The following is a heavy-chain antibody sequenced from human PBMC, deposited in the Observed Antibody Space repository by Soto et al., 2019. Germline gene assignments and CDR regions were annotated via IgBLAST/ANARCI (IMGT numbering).Heavy chain of an antibody. V-gene: IGHV4-31*03. Sequence: LSLTCTVPGGSISSGGYYWSWIRQHPGKGLEWIGYIYYSGSTYYNPSLKSRVTISVDTSKNQFSLKLSSVTAADTAVYYCARDTYYYDSSGYYYVGGGMDGWGQGTTVTVAS. J-gene: IGHJ6*02. CDR3: ARDTYYYDSSGYYYVGGGMDG. D-gene: IGHD3-22*01. CDR2: IYYSGST. CDR1: GGSISSGGYY.